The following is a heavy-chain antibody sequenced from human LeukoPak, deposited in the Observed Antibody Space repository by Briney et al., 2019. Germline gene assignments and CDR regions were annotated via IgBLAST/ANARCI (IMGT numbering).Heavy chain of an antibody. CDR2: ISGSGGST. V-gene: IGHV3-23*01. J-gene: IGHJ4*02. CDR3: ARDSEQQLGPGY. CDR1: GFTFSSYA. Sequence: GGSLRLSCAASGFTFSSYAMSWVRQAPGKGLEWVSAISGSGGSTYYADSVKGRFTISRDNAKNSLYLQMNSLRAEDTAVYYCARDSEQQLGPGYWGQGTLVTVSS. D-gene: IGHD6-13*01.